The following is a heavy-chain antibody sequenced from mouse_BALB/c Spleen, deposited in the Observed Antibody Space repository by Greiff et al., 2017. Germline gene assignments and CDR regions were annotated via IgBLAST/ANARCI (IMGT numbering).Heavy chain of an antibody. J-gene: IGHJ1*01. CDR3: ARRNYGSSPYWYFDV. CDR2: ISSGSSTI. Sequence: EVQLVESGGGLVKPGGSLKLSCAASGFTFSSFGMHWVRQAPEKGLEWVAYISSGSSTIYYADTVKGRFTISRDNPKNTLFLQMTSLRSEDTAMYYCARRNYGSSPYWYFDVWGAGTTVTVSS. V-gene: IGHV5-17*02. CDR1: GFTFSSFG. D-gene: IGHD1-1*01.